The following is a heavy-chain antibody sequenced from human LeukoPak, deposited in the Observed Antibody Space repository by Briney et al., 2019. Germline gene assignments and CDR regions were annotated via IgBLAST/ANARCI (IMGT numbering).Heavy chain of an antibody. CDR1: GFTFSSNW. D-gene: IGHD3-10*01. CDR3: AKGHYYGSGSLDY. J-gene: IGHJ4*02. CDR2: IGGRDGST. V-gene: IGHV3-23*01. Sequence: PGGSLRLSCAASGFTFSSNWMHWVRQAPGKGLEWVSAIGGRDGSTYYADSVKGRFTISRDNSKNTLYVQMNSLRAEDTAVYYCAKGHYYGSGSLDYWGQGTLVTVSS.